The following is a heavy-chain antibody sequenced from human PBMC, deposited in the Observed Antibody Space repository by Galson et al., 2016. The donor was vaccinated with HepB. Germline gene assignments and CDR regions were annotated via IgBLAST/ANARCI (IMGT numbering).Heavy chain of an antibody. V-gene: IGHV3-30*18. CDR3: AKDTTFRFGSCPEN. J-gene: IGHJ4*02. CDR1: GFSISIYS. CDR2: ISYDGSNK. D-gene: IGHD2/OR15-2a*01. Sequence: SLRLSCAASGFSISIYSMNWVRQAPGKGLEWVAVISYDGSNKYYEDSVKGRFTISRDNSKNTSNLQMNSLRAGDTAVYYCAKDTTFRFGSCPENWGQGTLVTVSS.